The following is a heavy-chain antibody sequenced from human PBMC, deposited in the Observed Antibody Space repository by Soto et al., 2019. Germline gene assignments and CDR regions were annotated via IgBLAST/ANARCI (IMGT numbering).Heavy chain of an antibody. J-gene: IGHJ5*02. V-gene: IGHV3-30-3*01. CDR3: TRADVTVTLSVFDP. D-gene: IGHD4-17*01. Sequence: QVQLVESGGGVVQPGRSLRLSCAASGFIFSSYPMHWVRQAPGKGREWVAVISDDGSTKYYADSVKGRFTISRDNSKNTLSLQMNSLSAEDTAVYYCTRADVTVTLSVFDPWGQGTLVTVSS. CDR1: GFIFSSYP. CDR2: ISDDGSTK.